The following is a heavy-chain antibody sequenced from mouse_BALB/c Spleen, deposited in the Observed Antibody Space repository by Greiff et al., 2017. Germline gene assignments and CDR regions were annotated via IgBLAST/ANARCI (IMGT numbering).Heavy chain of an antibody. J-gene: IGHJ3*01. CDR1: GYTFTSYW. D-gene: IGHD1-2*01. Sequence: VQLQQSGAELAKPGASVKMSCKASGYTFTSYWMHWVKQRPGQGLEWIGYINPSTGYTEYNQKFKDKATLTADKSSSTAYMQLSSLTSEDSAVYYCARWTTATIAYWGQGTLVTVSA. CDR2: INPSTGYT. CDR3: ARWTTATIAY. V-gene: IGHV1-7*01.